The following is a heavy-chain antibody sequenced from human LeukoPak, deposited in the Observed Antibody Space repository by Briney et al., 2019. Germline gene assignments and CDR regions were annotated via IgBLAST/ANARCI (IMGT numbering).Heavy chain of an antibody. Sequence: GRSLRFSCAASGFTFSSYAMHWVRQAPGKGLEWVAVISYDGSNKYYADSVKGRFTISRDNSKNTLYLQMNSLRAEDTAVYYCATGKYCSGGSCSWDYWGQGTLVTVSS. CDR3: ATGKYCSGGSCSWDY. CDR1: GFTFSSYA. CDR2: ISYDGSNK. V-gene: IGHV3-30-3*01. J-gene: IGHJ4*02. D-gene: IGHD2-15*01.